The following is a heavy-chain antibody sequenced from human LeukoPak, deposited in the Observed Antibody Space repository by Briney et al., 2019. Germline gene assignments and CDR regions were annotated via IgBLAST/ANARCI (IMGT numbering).Heavy chain of an antibody. D-gene: IGHD3-3*01. J-gene: IGHJ6*03. V-gene: IGHV3-30*02. CDR1: GFTFSSYS. CDR3: AKTSLSDPSGHYYYMDV. Sequence: GGSLRLTCAASGFTFSSYSMKWVLQAPGKGLEWVAFIRFDGTSEFYADSVKARFTISRDNSQNTVSLQLNNLRIEDTALYYCAKTSLSDPSGHYYYMDVWGKGTTVTVSS. CDR2: IRFDGTSE.